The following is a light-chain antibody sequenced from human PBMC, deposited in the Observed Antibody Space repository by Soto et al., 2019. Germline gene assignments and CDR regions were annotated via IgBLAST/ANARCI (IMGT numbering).Light chain of an antibody. Sequence: QSVLTQPPSASGTSGQRVTISCSGSSSNIGSNSVNWYQQLPRTAPKVLIYTNNQQLSGVPDRFSGSKSGTSASLAISGLQSEDEDYYYCAAWDDSLNVYVFGTGTKLTVL. CDR2: TNN. CDR1: SSNIGSNS. J-gene: IGLJ1*01. V-gene: IGLV1-44*01. CDR3: AAWDDSLNVYV.